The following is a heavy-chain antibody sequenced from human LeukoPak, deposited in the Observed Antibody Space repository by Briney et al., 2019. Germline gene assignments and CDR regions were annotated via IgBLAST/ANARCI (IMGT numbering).Heavy chain of an antibody. CDR2: IYTSGST. J-gene: IGHJ5*02. CDR3: ARDYYDRGNWFDP. Sequence: SETLSLTCTVPGDSIRNGSYYWSWIRQPAGKGLEWIGRIYTSGSTNYNPSLKSRVTISVDTSKNQFSLKLSSVTAADTAVYYCARDYYDRGNWFDPWGQGTLVTVSS. CDR1: GDSIRNGSYY. D-gene: IGHD3-22*01. V-gene: IGHV4-61*02.